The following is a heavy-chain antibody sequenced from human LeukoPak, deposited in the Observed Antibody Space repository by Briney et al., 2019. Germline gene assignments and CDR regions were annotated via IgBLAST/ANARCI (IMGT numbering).Heavy chain of an antibody. J-gene: IGHJ4*02. V-gene: IGHV1-69*04. D-gene: IGHD3-22*01. CDR1: GGTFSSYA. Sequence: SVKVSCKASGGTFSSYAISWVRQAPGQGLEWMGRIIPILGIANYAQKFQGRVTITADKSTSTAYMELSSLRSEDTAVYYCARAPYYYDSSGYYDYWGQGTLVTVSS. CDR2: IIPILGIA. CDR3: ARAPYYYDSSGYYDY.